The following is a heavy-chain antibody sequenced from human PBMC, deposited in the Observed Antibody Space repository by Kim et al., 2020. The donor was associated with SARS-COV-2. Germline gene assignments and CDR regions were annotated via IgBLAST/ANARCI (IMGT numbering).Heavy chain of an antibody. V-gene: IGHV1-3*01. CDR3: ARVASFGYYYDSSGDFDY. Sequence: QGRVTITRDTSASTAYMELSSLRSEDTAVYYCARVASFGYYYDSSGDFDYWGQGTLVTVSS. D-gene: IGHD3-22*01. J-gene: IGHJ4*02.